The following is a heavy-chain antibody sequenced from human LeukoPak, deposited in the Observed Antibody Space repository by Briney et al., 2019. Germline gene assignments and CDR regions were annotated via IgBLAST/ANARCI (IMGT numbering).Heavy chain of an antibody. CDR1: GFTFSSYG. D-gene: IGHD7-27*01. Sequence: GGSLRLSCAASGFTFSSYGMHWVRQAPGKGLEWVAVISYDGSNKYYADSVKGRFTISRDNSKNTLYLQMNSLRAEDTAVYYCAKGRKDLLRLGGAEDYWGQGTLVTVSS. V-gene: IGHV3-30*18. CDR2: ISYDGSNK. J-gene: IGHJ4*02. CDR3: AKGRKDLLRLGGAEDY.